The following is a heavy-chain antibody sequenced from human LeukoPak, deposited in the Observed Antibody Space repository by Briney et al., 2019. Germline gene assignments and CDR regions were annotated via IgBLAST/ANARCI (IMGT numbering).Heavy chain of an antibody. CDR1: GGSTNSGIYY. CDR2: ISYSGTT. J-gene: IGHJ3*02. CDR3: ARVPTIFGVVPDI. V-gene: IGHV4-31*03. Sequence: SETLSLTCTVSGGSTNSGIYYWNWIRQHPGKGLEWIGYISYSGTTYYNPSLKSRITISVDTSKNQFSLKLSSVTAADTAVYYCARVPTIFGVVPDIWGQGTMVTVSS. D-gene: IGHD3-3*01.